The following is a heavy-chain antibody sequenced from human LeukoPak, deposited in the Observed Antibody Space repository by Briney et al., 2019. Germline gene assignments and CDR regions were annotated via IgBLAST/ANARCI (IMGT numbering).Heavy chain of an antibody. J-gene: IGHJ4*02. CDR2: ISAYNGNT. Sequence: ASVKVSCKASGYTFTSYGISWVRQAPGQGLEWMGWISAYNGNTNYAQKLQGRVTMTTDTSTSTAYMELRSLRSDDTAVYYCARYAGEPAHAHPFDYWGQGPLVTVPS. V-gene: IGHV1-18*01. CDR1: GYTFTSYG. CDR3: ARYAGEPAHAHPFDY. D-gene: IGHD1-14*01.